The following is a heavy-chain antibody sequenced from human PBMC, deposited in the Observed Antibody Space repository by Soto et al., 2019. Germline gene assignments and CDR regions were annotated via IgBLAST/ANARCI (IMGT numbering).Heavy chain of an antibody. CDR1: GYTFTSYG. CDR3: AGGLLWFGELATVDF. Sequence: QVQLVQSGAEVKKPGASVKVSCKASGYTFTSYGISWVRQAPGQGLEWMGWISAYNGNTNYAQKHQGRVYRATATTTRTDYMELRSLRSDGTAVYYCAGGLLWFGELATVDFWGQGTLVTVSS. CDR2: ISAYNGNT. D-gene: IGHD3-10*01. J-gene: IGHJ4*02. V-gene: IGHV1-18*01.